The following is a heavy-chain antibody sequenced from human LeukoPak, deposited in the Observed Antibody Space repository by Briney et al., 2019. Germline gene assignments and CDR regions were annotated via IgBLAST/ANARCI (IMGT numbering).Heavy chain of an antibody. V-gene: IGHV4-34*01. CDR2: INHSGST. D-gene: IGHD3-3*01. J-gene: IGHJ6*02. CDR1: GGSFSGYY. CDR3: ARGIKGSYDFWSGYYNWPGSYYYGMDV. Sequence: SETLSLTCAVYGGSFSGYYWSWIRQPPGKGLEWIGEINHSGSTNYNPSLKSRVTISVDTSKNQFSLKLSSVTAADTAVYYCARGIKGSYDFWSGYYNWPGSYYYGMDVWGQGTTVTVSS.